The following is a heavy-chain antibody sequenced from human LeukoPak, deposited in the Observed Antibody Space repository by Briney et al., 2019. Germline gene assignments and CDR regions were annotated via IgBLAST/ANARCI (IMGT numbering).Heavy chain of an antibody. CDR2: IYPGDSDT. D-gene: IGHD4/OR15-4a*01. CDR1: GYSFTTYW. CDR3: ARGFYGGYYYYYYMDV. V-gene: IGHV5-51*01. J-gene: IGHJ6*03. Sequence: GESLKISCKGSGYSFTTYWIGWVRQMPGKGLEWMGIIYPGDSDTRYSPSFQGQVTISADRSISTAYLQWSSLKASDAAMYYCARGFYGGYYYYYYMDVWGRGTTVTVSS.